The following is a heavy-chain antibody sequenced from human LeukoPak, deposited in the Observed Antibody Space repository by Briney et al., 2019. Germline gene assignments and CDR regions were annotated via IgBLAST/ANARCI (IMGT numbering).Heavy chain of an antibody. Sequence: GGSLRLSCAASGITFSSYGMSWVRQAPGKGLEWVSGISGSGGSTYYADSVKGRFTISRDNSKNTLYLQMNSLRAEDTAVYYCAKDRHAPGRYCSSTTCFPFDPWGQGTLVTVSS. CDR1: GITFSSYG. V-gene: IGHV3-23*01. J-gene: IGHJ5*02. CDR3: AKDRHAPGRYCSSTTCFPFDP. CDR2: ISGSGGST. D-gene: IGHD2-2*01.